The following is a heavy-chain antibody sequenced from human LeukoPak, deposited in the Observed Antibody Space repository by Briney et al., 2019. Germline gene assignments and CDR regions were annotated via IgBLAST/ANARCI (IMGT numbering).Heavy chain of an antibody. J-gene: IGHJ6*03. CDR3: AREGRYKYGYNEYHLYMDI. D-gene: IGHD5-18*01. Sequence: SETLSLTCTVSGGPISGGGYYWTWIRQPAGKGREWLGRIYTSGSTNYNPALQSRVSISVDTSKNQYSLKLSSVTAADTAVYYCAREGRYKYGYNEYHLYMDIWGKGTTVTVSS. CDR2: IYTSGST. CDR1: GGPISGGGYY. V-gene: IGHV4-61*02.